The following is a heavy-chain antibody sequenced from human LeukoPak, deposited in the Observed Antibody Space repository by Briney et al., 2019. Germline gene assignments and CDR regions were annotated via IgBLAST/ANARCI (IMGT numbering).Heavy chain of an antibody. J-gene: IGHJ4*02. CDR2: INWNGGST. Sequence: GGSLRLSCAASGFTSYDYGMSWVRQAPGKGLEWVSGINWNGGSTGYADSVKGRFTISRDNAKNSLYLQMNSLRAEDTAVYYCARDKIVGATQFDYWGQGTLVTVSS. CDR1: GFTSYDYG. V-gene: IGHV3-20*04. D-gene: IGHD1-26*01. CDR3: ARDKIVGATQFDY.